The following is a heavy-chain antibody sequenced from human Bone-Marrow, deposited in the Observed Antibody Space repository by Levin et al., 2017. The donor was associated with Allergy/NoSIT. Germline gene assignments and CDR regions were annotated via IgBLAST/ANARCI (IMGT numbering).Heavy chain of an antibody. CDR3: ARDKRIGSSWPHHYYYYGMDG. Sequence: GESLKISCKASGYTFTSYGISWVRQAPGQGLEWMGWISAYNGNTNYAQKLQGRVTMTTDTSTSTAYMELRSLRSDDTAVYYCARDKRIGSSWPHHYYYYGMDGWGQGTTVTVSS. V-gene: IGHV1-18*01. CDR1: GYTFTSYG. D-gene: IGHD6-13*01. CDR2: ISAYNGNT. J-gene: IGHJ6*02.